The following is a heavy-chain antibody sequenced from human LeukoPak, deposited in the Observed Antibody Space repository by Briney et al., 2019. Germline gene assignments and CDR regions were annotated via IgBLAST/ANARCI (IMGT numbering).Heavy chain of an antibody. Sequence: GGSLRLSCAASGFTFSSYAMNWVRQTPGKGLVWVSRISNDGSTTHYADSVKGRFTISRDNAKNTLFLHMNSLRAEDTAVYYCNVRWGPNSDYWGQGTLVTVSS. V-gene: IGHV3-74*01. D-gene: IGHD7-27*01. CDR3: NVRWGPNSDY. CDR2: ISNDGSTT. J-gene: IGHJ4*02. CDR1: GFTFSSYA.